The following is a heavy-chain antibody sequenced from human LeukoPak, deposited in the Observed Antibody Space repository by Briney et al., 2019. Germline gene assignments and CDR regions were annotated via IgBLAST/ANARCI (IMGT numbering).Heavy chain of an antibody. CDR1: GGTFSSYA. V-gene: IGHV1-69*06. CDR2: IIPIFGTA. J-gene: IGHJ4*02. Sequence: HWASVKVSCKASGGTFSSYAISWVRQAPGQGLEWMGGIIPIFGTANYAQKFQGRVTITADKSTSTAYMELRSLRSDDTAVYYCARDLSGSFDYWGQGTLVTVSS. D-gene: IGHD1-26*01. CDR3: ARDLSGSFDY.